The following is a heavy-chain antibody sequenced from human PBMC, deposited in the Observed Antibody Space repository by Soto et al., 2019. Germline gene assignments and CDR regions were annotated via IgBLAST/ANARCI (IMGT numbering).Heavy chain of an antibody. CDR1: GGSISSGGYY. D-gene: IGHD3-22*01. CDR3: ARGRYYYDSSGYYSRAFDY. J-gene: IGHJ4*02. V-gene: IGHV4-31*03. CDR2: IYYSGST. Sequence: PSETLSLTCTVSGGSISSGGYYWSWIRQHPGKGLEWIGYIYYSGSTYYNPSLKSRVTISVDTPKNQFSLKLSSVTAADTAVYYCARGRYYYDSSGYYSRAFDYWGQGTLVTVSS.